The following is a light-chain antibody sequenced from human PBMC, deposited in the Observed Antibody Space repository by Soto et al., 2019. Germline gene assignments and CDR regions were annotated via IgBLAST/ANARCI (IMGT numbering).Light chain of an antibody. V-gene: IGKV3-20*01. J-gene: IGKJ2*01. CDR3: QQHGSSPPYT. CDR2: GSS. Sequence: EGVLTQSPGTLSLSPGERATLSCRASQSVSNNYFSWYQQKPGQAPRLLFFGSSNSATGIPARFSGSGSGTDFTLTISRLEPEDFAVYYCQQHGSSPPYTFGRGTKLEIK. CDR1: QSVSNNY.